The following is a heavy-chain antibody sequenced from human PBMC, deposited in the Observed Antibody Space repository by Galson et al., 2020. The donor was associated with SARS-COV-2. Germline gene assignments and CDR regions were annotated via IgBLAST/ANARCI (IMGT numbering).Heavy chain of an antibody. Sequence: GESLKISCEASGFTFSKAWIGWIRQAPGKGLEWIGRIKSKVDGERQYYAAAVKGRFIISRDDSKNTMCLQMDGLKIEDTAVYYCGGGDPALYGMDVWGQGTMVTVSS. CDR1: GFTFSKAW. D-gene: IGHD3-16*01. J-gene: IGHJ6*02. V-gene: IGHV3-15*01. CDR2: IKSKVDGERQ. CDR3: GGGDPALYGMDV.